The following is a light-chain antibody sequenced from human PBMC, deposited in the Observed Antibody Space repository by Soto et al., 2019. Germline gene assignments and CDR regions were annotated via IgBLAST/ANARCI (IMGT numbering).Light chain of an antibody. CDR1: SSDVGSYNL. J-gene: IGLJ2*01. CDR2: EGT. V-gene: IGLV2-23*01. CDR3: SSYAGSTTHVL. Sequence: QSALTQPASVSGSPGQSITISCTGISSDVGSYNLVSWYQQHPGKAPKVMIYEGTKRPSGVSNRFSGSRPGNTASPTISGLQAEDEAHYYCSSYAGSTTHVLFGGGTKLTVL.